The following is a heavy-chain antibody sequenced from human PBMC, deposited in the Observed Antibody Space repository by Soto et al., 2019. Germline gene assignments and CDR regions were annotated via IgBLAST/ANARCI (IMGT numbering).Heavy chain of an antibody. D-gene: IGHD3-10*01. Sequence: PGGSLRLSCAASGFTFSNAWMSWVRQAPGKGLEWVGRIKSKTDGGTTDYAAPVKGRFTISRDDSKNTLYLQMNSLKTEDTAVYYCTTGGVPYFYYYGMDVWCQGTTVTVSS. CDR2: IKSKTDGGTT. J-gene: IGHJ6*02. CDR3: TTGGVPYFYYYGMDV. CDR1: GFTFSNAW. V-gene: IGHV3-15*01.